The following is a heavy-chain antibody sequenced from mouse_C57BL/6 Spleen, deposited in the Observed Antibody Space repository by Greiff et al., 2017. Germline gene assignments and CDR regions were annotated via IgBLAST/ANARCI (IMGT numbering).Heavy chain of an antibody. CDR1: GYTFTSYW. D-gene: IGHD1-1*01. CDR3: ARWNYGSSRGDYFDY. V-gene: IGHV1-69*01. Sequence: QVQLKQPGAELVMPGASVKLSCKASGYTFTSYWMHWVKQRPGQGLEWIGEIDPSDSYTNYNQKFKGKSTLTVDKSSSTAYMQLSSLTSADSAVYYCARWNYGSSRGDYFDYWGQGTTLTVSS. J-gene: IGHJ2*01. CDR2: IDPSDSYT.